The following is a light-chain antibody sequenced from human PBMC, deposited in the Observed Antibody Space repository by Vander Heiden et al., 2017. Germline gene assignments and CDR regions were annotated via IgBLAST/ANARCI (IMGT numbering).Light chain of an antibody. CDR2: EVS. J-gene: IGLJ3*02. V-gene: IGLV2-8*01. CDR1: SRDVGGYNY. Sequence: QSALTQPPSASGSPGQPVSISCPGTSRDVGGYNYVSWYQQHPGNAPKLMIYEVSKRPSGVPGRFSASKSGTTASLTVSALQAEDEADYYCSSYAGSNNWVFGGGTKVTVL. CDR3: SSYAGSNNWV.